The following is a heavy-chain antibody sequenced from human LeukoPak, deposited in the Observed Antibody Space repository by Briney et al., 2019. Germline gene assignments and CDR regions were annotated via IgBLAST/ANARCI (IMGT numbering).Heavy chain of an antibody. D-gene: IGHD2-2*01. J-gene: IGHJ4*02. CDR2: IHTGGST. CDR1: DFIVSSNY. V-gene: IGHV3-53*04. Sequence: GGSLRLASAVADFIVSSNYMSWVRQAPGKGLQWVSVIHTGGSTYYADSVKGRFTISRQNFKHTLYLQMNSLTPEDTAVYYCERGSSRSWYFDYWGQGTLVTVSS. CDR3: ERGSSRSWYFDY.